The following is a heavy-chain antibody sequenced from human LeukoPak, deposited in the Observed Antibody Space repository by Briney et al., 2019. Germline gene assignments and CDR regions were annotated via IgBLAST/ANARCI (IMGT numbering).Heavy chain of an antibody. CDR1: GFTFSSYE. Sequence: GGSLRLFCAASGFTFSSYEMNWVRQAPGKGLEWVSYISSSGSTIYYADSVKGRFTISRDNSKNTLYLQMNSLSAEDTAVYYCARDRVVDGDVIDYWGQGTLVTVSS. CDR3: ARDRVVDGDVIDY. CDR2: ISSSGSTI. V-gene: IGHV3-48*03. D-gene: IGHD3-3*01. J-gene: IGHJ4*02.